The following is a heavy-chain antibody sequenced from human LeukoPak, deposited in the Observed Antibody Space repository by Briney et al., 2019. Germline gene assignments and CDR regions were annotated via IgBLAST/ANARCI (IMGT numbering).Heavy chain of an antibody. CDR3: ARDPAAPDV. CDR2: ISSSSSYI. CDR1: GFTFSSYS. Sequence: GRCLRLACAASGFTFSSYSTDWVSQAPGKWLEWVSSISSSSSYIYYADSGTGRFTISRDNAKTSLYLQMNRLRAEDTAVYYCARDPAAPDVWGKGTTVTVSS. J-gene: IGHJ6*04. V-gene: IGHV3-21*01. D-gene: IGHD6-25*01.